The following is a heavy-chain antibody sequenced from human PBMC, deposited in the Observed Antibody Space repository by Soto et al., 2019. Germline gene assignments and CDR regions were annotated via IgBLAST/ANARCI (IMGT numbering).Heavy chain of an antibody. CDR2: INPSGGST. V-gene: IGHV1-46*01. Sequence: GASVKVSCKASGYTFTSYYMHWVRQAPGQGLEWMGIINPSGGSTSYAQKFQGRVTMTRETSTSTVYMELSRLRSEDTAVYYCARGGGSYSSSGYYYYYYGMDVWGQGTTVTVSS. D-gene: IGHD6-6*01. J-gene: IGHJ6*02. CDR1: GYTFTSYY. CDR3: ARGGGSYSSSGYYYYYYGMDV.